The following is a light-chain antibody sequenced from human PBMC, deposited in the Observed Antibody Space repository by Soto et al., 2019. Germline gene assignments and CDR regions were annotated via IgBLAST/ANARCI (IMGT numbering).Light chain of an antibody. Sequence: QSALTRPPSASSTPGQTVTISCSGSTSNIGTFYVYWYQHLPGTAPKLLIYLGDQRASGVSDRFSGSKSGTSASLAINGLRSDDEADYYCAAWDDNLNAYVFGSGTKVTVL. J-gene: IGLJ1*01. CDR3: AAWDDNLNAYV. CDR2: LGD. CDR1: TSNIGTFY. V-gene: IGLV1-47*02.